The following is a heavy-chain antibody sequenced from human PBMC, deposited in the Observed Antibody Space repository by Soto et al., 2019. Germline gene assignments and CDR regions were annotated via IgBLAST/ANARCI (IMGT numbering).Heavy chain of an antibody. V-gene: IGHV4-59*01. J-gene: IGHJ3*01. D-gene: IGHD2-21*02. Sequence: QVQLQESGPGLVEPSETLSLTCTVSGGSLTNYFWTWIRQSPGKGLEWIAYIRYSGKTGYNPSLQTRVTISLDTPKNQFSLKLTSVTAADTAIYYCARFQYTVVTPFDLWGQGTMVIVSS. CDR1: GGSLTNYF. CDR3: ARFQYTVVTPFDL. CDR2: IRYSGKT.